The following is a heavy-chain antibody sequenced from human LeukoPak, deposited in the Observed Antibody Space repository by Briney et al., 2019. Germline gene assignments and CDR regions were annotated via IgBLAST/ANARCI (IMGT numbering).Heavy chain of an antibody. D-gene: IGHD3-3*01. CDR1: GGSISGYY. CDR2: INHSGST. Sequence: SETLSLTCTVSGGSISGYYWSWIRQPPGKGLEWIGEINHSGSTNYNPSLKSRVTISVDTSKNQFSLKLSSVTAADTAVYYCARRATLTAKGDFWSGYYRVLDYWGQGTLVTVSS. J-gene: IGHJ4*02. V-gene: IGHV4-34*01. CDR3: ARRATLTAKGDFWSGYYRVLDY.